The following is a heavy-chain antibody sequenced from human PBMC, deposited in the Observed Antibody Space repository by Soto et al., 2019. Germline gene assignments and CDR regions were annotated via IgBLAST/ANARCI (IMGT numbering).Heavy chain of an antibody. V-gene: IGHV3-13*01. CDR2: IGTAGDT. CDR1: GFTFSSYD. D-gene: IGHD3-9*01. CDR3: ARELRYFDWLPNPGVDYGMDV. Sequence: GGSLRLSCAASGFTFSSYDMHWVRQATGKGLEWVSAIGTAGDTYYPGSAKGRFTISRENAKNSLYLQMNSLRAEDTAVYYCARELRYFDWLPNPGVDYGMDVWGQGTTVTVSS. J-gene: IGHJ6*02.